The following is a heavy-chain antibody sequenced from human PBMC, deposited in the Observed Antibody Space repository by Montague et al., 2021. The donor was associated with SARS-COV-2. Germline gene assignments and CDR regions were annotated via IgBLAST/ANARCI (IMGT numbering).Heavy chain of an antibody. J-gene: IGHJ3*02. V-gene: IGHV4-59*01. D-gene: IGHD4-23*01. CDR3: VRDHPYGGPRGAYDI. Sequence: SETLSLTCTVSGGSITGYYWSWLRRPPGKGLEWIAYIYDGGAVNYNPSLRSRVTISTDTSKNQLSLKVNSVTAADTAVYYCVRDHPYGGPRGAYDIWGQGTVVTVSS. CDR2: IYDGGAV. CDR1: GGSITGYY.